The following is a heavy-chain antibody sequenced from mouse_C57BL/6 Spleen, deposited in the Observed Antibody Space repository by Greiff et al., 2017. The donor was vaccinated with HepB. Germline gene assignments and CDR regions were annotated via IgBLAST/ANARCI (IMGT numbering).Heavy chain of an antibody. CDR2: FHPYNDDT. CDR3: ARAGNYYGVWAMDY. Sequence: VKLVESGAELVKPGASVKMSCKASGYTFTTYPIEWMKQNHGKSLEWIGNFHPYNDDTKYNEKFKGKATLTVEKSSSTVYLELSRLTSDDSAVYYCARAGNYYGVWAMDYWGQGTSVTVSS. CDR1: GYTFTTYP. V-gene: IGHV1-47*01. D-gene: IGHD1-1*01. J-gene: IGHJ4*01.